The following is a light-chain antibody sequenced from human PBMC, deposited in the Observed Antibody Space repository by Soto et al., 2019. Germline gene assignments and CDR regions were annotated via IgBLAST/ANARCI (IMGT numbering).Light chain of an antibody. CDR3: SCFASSATLV. J-gene: IGLJ3*02. CDR2: EVS. Sequence: QSALTQPPSVSGSPGQSVTISCTGTSSDIGYHNRVSWYQQPPGTAPKLMIYEVSTRYSGVSDRFSGSKSGNTASLTISGLQAADEADYYCSCFASSATLVFGGGTKLTVL. V-gene: IGLV2-18*01. CDR1: SSDIGYHNR.